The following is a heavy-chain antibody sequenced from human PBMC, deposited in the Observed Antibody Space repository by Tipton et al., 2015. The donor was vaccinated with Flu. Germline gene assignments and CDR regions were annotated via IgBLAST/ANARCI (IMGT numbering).Heavy chain of an antibody. Sequence: TLSLTCTVSGGSISSRSFYWGWIRQPPGKGLEWLGSIYYSGTTYYNPSLKSRVTMSVDTSKNQFSLKLRSVTAADTAVYFCARARRFLEWQFYYYYMDVWGKGTPVTVSS. CDR1: GGSISSRSFY. V-gene: IGHV4-39*01. CDR2: IYYSGTT. J-gene: IGHJ6*03. D-gene: IGHD3-3*01. CDR3: ARARRFLEWQFYYYYMDV.